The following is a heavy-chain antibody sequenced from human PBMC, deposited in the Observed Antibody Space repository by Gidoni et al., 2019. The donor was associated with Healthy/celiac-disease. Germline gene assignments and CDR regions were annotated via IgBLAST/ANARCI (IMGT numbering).Heavy chain of an antibody. Sequence: HVQLVESGGGVVQPGRSLRLSCAASAFTFRSYGMHWVRQAPGKGLEGVAVISNDGSNKDYADAVKGRFTISRDNSKNTLYLQMNSLRAEDTAVYYCAKGLGCSSTSCSLLWGQGTLVTVSS. D-gene: IGHD2-2*01. J-gene: IGHJ4*02. CDR1: AFTFRSYG. V-gene: IGHV3-30*18. CDR3: AKGLGCSSTSCSLL. CDR2: ISNDGSNK.